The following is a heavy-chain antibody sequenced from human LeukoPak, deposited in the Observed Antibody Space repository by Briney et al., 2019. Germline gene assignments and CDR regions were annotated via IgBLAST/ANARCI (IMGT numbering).Heavy chain of an antibody. V-gene: IGHV1-24*01. D-gene: IGHD3-22*01. Sequence: ASVKVSCKVSGYTLTELSMHWARQAPGKGLEWMGGFDPEDGETIYAQKLQGRVTMTEDAYTDTAYMELSSLRSEDTAVYYCAKYYYDSSGYYAGSVEYFQHWGQGTLVTVSS. CDR3: AKYYYDSSGYYAGSVEYFQH. J-gene: IGHJ1*01. CDR1: GYTLTELS. CDR2: FDPEDGET.